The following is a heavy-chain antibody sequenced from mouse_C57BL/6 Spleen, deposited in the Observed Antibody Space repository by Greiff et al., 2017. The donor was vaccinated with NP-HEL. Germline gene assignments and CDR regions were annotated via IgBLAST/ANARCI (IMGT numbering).Heavy chain of an antibody. CDR1: GFTFSSYA. J-gene: IGHJ1*03. CDR2: ISDGGSYT. Sequence: EVQGVESGGGLVKPGGSLKLSCAASGFTFSSYAMSWVRQTPEKRLEWVATISDGGSYTYYPDNVKGRFTISRDNAKNNLYLQMSHLKSEDTAMYYCARVDGSYWYFDVWGTGTTVTVSS. D-gene: IGHD2-3*01. V-gene: IGHV5-4*01. CDR3: ARVDGSYWYFDV.